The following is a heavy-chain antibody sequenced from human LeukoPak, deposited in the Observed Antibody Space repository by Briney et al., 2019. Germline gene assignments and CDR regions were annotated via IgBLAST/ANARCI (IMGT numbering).Heavy chain of an antibody. Sequence: SETLSLTCTVSGGSISSYYWNWIRQPAGKGLEWIGRIYTSGSTNYSPSLKSRVTMSVDTSKNQFSLKLSSVTAAYTAVYYCARDLALVGYYSYMDVWGKGTSVTVSS. CDR2: IYTSGST. J-gene: IGHJ6*03. D-gene: IGHD3-22*01. CDR3: ARDLALVGYYSYMDV. V-gene: IGHV4-4*07. CDR1: GGSISSYY.